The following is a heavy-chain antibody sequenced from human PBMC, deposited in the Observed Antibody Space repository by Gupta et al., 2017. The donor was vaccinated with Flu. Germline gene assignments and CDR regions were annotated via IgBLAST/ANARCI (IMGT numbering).Heavy chain of an antibody. CDR1: GFTFNTYA. CDR2: ISDTGTYT. J-gene: IGHJ4*02. Sequence: EVQLLESGGGLVQPGGSLRLSCAASGFTFNTYAMSWVRQAPGKGLEWVSLISDTGTYTYYTDSVKGRFTVSRDNSKNTLYLQMNSLSPGDTAVYYCASGAPSGTYYDGPDFWGQGTLVTVSS. V-gene: IGHV3-23*01. D-gene: IGHD3-10*01. CDR3: ASGAPSGTYYDGPDF.